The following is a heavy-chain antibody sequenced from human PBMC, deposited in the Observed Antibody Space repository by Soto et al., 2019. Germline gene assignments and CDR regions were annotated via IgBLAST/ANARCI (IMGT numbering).Heavy chain of an antibody. V-gene: IGHV1-18*01. Sequence: QVHLVQSGAEVKKPGASVKVSCKGSGYTFTSYGITWVRQAPGQGIEWMGWISAHNGNTNYAQKRQGRATVTTNTSTSTAYMKLRTLRSDDTAVYYCARGRYGDYWGQGALVNVSS. CDR3: ARGRYGDY. CDR1: GYTFTSYG. CDR2: ISAHNGNT. J-gene: IGHJ4*02. D-gene: IGHD1-1*01.